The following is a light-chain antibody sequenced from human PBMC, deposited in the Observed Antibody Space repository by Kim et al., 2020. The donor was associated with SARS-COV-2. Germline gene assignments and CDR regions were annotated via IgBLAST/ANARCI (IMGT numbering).Light chain of an antibody. CDR3: SSFTSSSTYV. Sequence: GQSITISGTGSSSDVGGYNYVSWYRQHPGKVPKLLIYDVTNRPSGASNRFSGSKSGNTAFLTIIGLQAEDEADYYCSSFTSSSTYVFGTTTKVTVL. V-gene: IGLV2-14*03. CDR1: SSDVGGYNY. CDR2: DVT. J-gene: IGLJ1*01.